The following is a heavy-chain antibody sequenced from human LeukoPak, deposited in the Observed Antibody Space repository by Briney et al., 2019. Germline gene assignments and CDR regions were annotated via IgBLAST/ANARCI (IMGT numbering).Heavy chain of an antibody. D-gene: IGHD3-22*01. V-gene: IGHV3-66*01. CDR1: GFTVSSNY. J-gene: IGHJ4*02. CDR2: IYSGGST. Sequence: GGSLRLSCAASGFTVSSNYMSWVRQAPGKGLDWVSVIYSGGSTYYADSVKGRFTISRDNSKNTLYLQMNSLRAEDTAVYYCARGHDYDSSVAYWGQGTLVTVSS. CDR3: ARGHDYDSSVAY.